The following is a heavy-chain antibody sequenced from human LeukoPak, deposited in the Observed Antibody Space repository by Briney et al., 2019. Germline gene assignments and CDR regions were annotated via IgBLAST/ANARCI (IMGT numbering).Heavy chain of an antibody. CDR2: IYHSGST. CDR1: GGSISSSNW. V-gene: IGHV4-4*02. D-gene: IGHD5-12*01. CDR3: ARNIVVTNYYNYGMDV. J-gene: IGHJ6*02. Sequence: PSETLSLTCAVSGGSISSSNWWSWVRQPPGKGLEWIGEIYHSGSTNYNPSLKSRVTISVDKSKNRFSLKLSSVTAADTAVYYCARNIVVTNYYNYGMDVWGQGTTVTVSS.